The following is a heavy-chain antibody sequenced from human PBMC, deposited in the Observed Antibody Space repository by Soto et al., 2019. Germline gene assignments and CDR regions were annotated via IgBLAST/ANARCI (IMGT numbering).Heavy chain of an antibody. Sequence: SETLSLTCTVSGGSISSYYWSWIRQPPGKGLEWIGYIYYSGSTNYNPSLKSRFTVSRENAKNTLYLEMNSLRAEDTAVYFCARDRDTYGHGFFDYWGQGALVTVSS. CDR2: IYYSGST. V-gene: IGHV4-4*08. CDR1: GGSISSYY. J-gene: IGHJ4*02. D-gene: IGHD5-18*01. CDR3: ARDRDTYGHGFFDY.